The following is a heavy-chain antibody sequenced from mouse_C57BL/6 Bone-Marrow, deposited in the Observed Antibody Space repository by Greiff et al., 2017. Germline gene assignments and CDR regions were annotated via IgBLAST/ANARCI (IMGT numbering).Heavy chain of an antibody. D-gene: IGHD6-1*01. Sequence: QVQLQQSGAELARPGASVKLSCKASGYTFTSYGISWVKQRTGQGLEWIGEIYPRSGNTYHNEKFKGKATLTADKSSSTADMELRSLTSEDSAVYFCAPLGGLAWFAYWGQGTLVTVSA. CDR2: IYPRSGNT. CDR3: APLGGLAWFAY. J-gene: IGHJ3*01. CDR1: GYTFTSYG. V-gene: IGHV1-81*01.